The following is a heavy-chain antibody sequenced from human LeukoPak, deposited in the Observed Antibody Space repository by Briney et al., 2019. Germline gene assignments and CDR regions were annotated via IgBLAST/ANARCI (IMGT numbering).Heavy chain of an antibody. J-gene: IGHJ3*02. CDR3: AKSVKGDDAFDI. CDR1: GFTFSSYA. CDR2: VSGSGVNT. D-gene: IGHD3-16*01. V-gene: IGHV3-23*01. Sequence: EGSLRLSCAASGFTFSSYAMSWVRQAPGKGLEWVPGVSGSGVNTYYADSVKGRFTISRDNSKNTLYLQMTSLRAEDTAIYYCAKSVKGDDAFDIWGQGTMVTVSS.